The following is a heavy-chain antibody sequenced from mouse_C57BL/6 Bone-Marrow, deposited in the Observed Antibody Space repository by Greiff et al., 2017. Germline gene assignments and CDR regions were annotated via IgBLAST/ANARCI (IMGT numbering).Heavy chain of an antibody. V-gene: IGHV1-66*01. D-gene: IGHD2-1*01. CDR1: GYSFTSYY. Sequence: QVQLQQSGPELVKPGASVKISCKASGYSFTSYYIHWVKQRPGQGLEWIGWIYPGSGNTKYNEKFKGKATLTADTSSSPAYMQLSSLTSEDSAVYYCAAYGTYEGGFYLLDYWGQGTTLTVSS. J-gene: IGHJ2*01. CDR2: IYPGSGNT. CDR3: AAYGTYEGGFYLLDY.